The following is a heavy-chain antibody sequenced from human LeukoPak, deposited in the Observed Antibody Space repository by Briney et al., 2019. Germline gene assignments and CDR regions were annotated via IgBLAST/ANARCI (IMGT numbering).Heavy chain of an antibody. V-gene: IGHV3-9*01. CDR3: AKDIANGNRVYYFEY. Sequence: GGSLRLSCLASGFTFDDYAMHWVRQAPGKGLEWVSGISWNSGSIGYADSVKGRFTISRDNAKNSLYLQMNSLRAEDTALYYCAKDIANGNRVYYFEYWGEGTLVTVSS. CDR2: ISWNSGSI. J-gene: IGHJ4*02. CDR1: GFTFDDYA. D-gene: IGHD1-1*01.